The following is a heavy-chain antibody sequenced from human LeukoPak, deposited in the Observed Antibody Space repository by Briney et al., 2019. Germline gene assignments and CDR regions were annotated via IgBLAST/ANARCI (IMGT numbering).Heavy chain of an antibody. D-gene: IGHD6-6*01. J-gene: IGHJ4*02. CDR1: GFTFGSYG. Sequence: PGGSLRLSCAASGFTFGSYGMNWVRQAPGKGLEWVSSVSGSGGSTYYGDAVKGRFTISRDNSKNTLYLQMNSLRAEDTAVYYCARVRSSGAHGSFDYWGQGTLVTVSS. V-gene: IGHV3-23*01. CDR3: ARVRSSGAHGSFDY. CDR2: VSGSGGST.